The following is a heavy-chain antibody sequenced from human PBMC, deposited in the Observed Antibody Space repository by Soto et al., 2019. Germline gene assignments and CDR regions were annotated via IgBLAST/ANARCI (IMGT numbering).Heavy chain of an antibody. V-gene: IGHV3-21*01. D-gene: IGHD1-26*01. CDR1: GFTFSSYS. CDR3: ARDWWEGAQTHDY. Sequence: GGSLRLSCAASGFTFSSYSMNWVRQAPGKGLEWVSSISSSSSYIYYADSVKGRFTISRDNAKNSLYLQMNSLRAEDTAVYYCARDWWEGAQTHDYWGQGTLVTVSS. J-gene: IGHJ4*02. CDR2: ISSSSSYI.